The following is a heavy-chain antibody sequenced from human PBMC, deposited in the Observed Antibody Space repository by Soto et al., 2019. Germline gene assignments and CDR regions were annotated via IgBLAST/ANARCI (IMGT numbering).Heavy chain of an antibody. Sequence: PGESLKISCKGSGYSFTSYWISWVRQMPGKGLEWMGRIDPSDSYTYYSPSFQGHVTISADKSISTAYLQWSSLKASDTAMYYCARPGTTSYYYYYGMDVWGQGTTVTVSS. J-gene: IGHJ6*02. CDR1: GYSFTSYW. CDR3: ARPGTTSYYYYYGMDV. D-gene: IGHD1-7*01. CDR2: IDPSDSYT. V-gene: IGHV5-10-1*01.